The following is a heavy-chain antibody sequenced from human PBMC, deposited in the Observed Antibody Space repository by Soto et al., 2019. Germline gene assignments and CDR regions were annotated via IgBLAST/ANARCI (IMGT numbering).Heavy chain of an antibody. J-gene: IGHJ5*02. CDR3: VRDASSGSRGWWDP. CDR1: GYTFIGYY. Sequence: ASVKVSCKASGYTFIGYYIHWVRQAPGQGLEWMGWINPNSGGTNYAQKFQGRVTMTRDTSISTAYMELSRLRSDDTAVYYCVRDASSGSRGWWDPWGKGTRVTVSS. D-gene: IGHD5-12*01. CDR2: INPNSGGT. V-gene: IGHV1-2*02.